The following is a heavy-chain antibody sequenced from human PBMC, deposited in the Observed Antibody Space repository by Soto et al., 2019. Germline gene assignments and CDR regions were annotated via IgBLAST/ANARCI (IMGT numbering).Heavy chain of an antibody. CDR3: ARGISMIVEVKRDAPATYSFDS. V-gene: IGHV4-34*01. CDR1: GGSFSGHY. J-gene: IGHJ4*02. CDR2: INHSGST. D-gene: IGHD3-22*01. Sequence: SETLSLTCAVYGGSFSGHYWSWIRQPPGKGLEWIGEINHSGSTNSNPSLKSRVTISADTSKNQFSLKLSSVTAADTAVYYCARGISMIVEVKRDAPATYSFDSWGQGTLVTV.